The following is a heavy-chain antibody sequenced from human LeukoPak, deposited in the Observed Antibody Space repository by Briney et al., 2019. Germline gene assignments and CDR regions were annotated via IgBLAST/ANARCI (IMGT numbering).Heavy chain of an antibody. CDR2: IIPISGTA. Sequence: GASVKVPCKASGGTFSSYAISWVRQAPGQGLEWMGGIIPISGTANYAQKFLGRVTITADKSTSTAYMELSSLRSEDTAVYYCARTPHNGDIDYWGHGTLVTVSS. D-gene: IGHD4-17*01. CDR3: ARTPHNGDIDY. V-gene: IGHV1-69*06. CDR1: GGTFSSYA. J-gene: IGHJ4*01.